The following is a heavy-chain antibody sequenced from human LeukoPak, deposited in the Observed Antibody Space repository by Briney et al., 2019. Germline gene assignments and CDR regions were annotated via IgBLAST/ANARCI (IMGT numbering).Heavy chain of an antibody. J-gene: IGHJ3*02. CDR3: ARGVAAAGTGAFDI. D-gene: IGHD6-13*01. V-gene: IGHV1-2*02. CDR2: TNPDSGDT. CDR1: GYTFTGYY. Sequence: GASVKVSCKTSGYTFTGYYIHWVRQAPGQGLEWLGWTNPDSGDTRYAQKFQGRVTMTRDTSISTAYMELSRLRSDDTVVYYCARGVAAAGTGAFDIWGQGTMVTVSS.